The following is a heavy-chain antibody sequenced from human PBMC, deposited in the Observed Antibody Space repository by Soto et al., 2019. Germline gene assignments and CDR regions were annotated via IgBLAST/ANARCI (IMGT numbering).Heavy chain of an antibody. CDR3: AREVLEGTSRAIYLRVMDV. J-gene: IGHJ6*04. CDR1: GGSISSVGYY. CDR2: IYYSGST. Sequence: QVQLQESGPGLVKPSQTLSLTCNVSGGSISSVGYYWSWIRHYTGEGLEWIGYIYYSGSTYYNPSLKSRVTISVDTSKNQFSLKLSSVTAADTAVYYCAREVLEGTSRAIYLRVMDVWGKGTTVTVSS. D-gene: IGHD2-2*01. V-gene: IGHV4-31*03.